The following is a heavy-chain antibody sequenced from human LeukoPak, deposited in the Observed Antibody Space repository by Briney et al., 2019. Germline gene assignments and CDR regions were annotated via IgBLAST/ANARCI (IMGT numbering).Heavy chain of an antibody. J-gene: IGHJ4*02. CDR1: GFTFSTYG. CDR2: IWYDGSNK. D-gene: IGHD3-10*01. V-gene: IGHV3-33*01. Sequence: PGGSLRLSCAASGFTFSTYGMHWVRQAPGKGLEWVAVIWYDGSNKYYADSVQGRFTISRDNSKNTLYLQMNGQRAEDTAVYSCARASGPFDYWGQGALVTVCS. CDR3: ARASGPFDY.